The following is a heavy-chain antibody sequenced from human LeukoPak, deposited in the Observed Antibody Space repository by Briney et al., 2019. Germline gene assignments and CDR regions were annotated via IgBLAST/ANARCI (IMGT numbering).Heavy chain of an antibody. V-gene: IGHV4-4*02. CDR2: IYHSGST. D-gene: IGHD1-26*01. CDR3: ARAVSGSYYYYYYYMDV. Sequence: PSETLSLTCAVSGGSISSRNWWSWVRQPPGKGLEWIGEIYHSGSTNYNPTLKTRVTISVDRSKNQFSLKLSSVTAADTAVYYCARAVSGSYYYYYYYMDVWGKGTTVTVSS. CDR1: GGSISSRNW. J-gene: IGHJ6*03.